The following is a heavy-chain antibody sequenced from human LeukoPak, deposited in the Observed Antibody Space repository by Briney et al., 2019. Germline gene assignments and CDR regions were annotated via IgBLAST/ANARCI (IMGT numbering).Heavy chain of an antibody. CDR3: ARENPYSSSSGSFDY. D-gene: IGHD6-6*01. V-gene: IGHV3-11*04. Sequence: GGSLRLSCAASGFTFSDYYMSWIRQAPGKGLEWVSYISSSGSTIYYADSVKGRFTISRDNAKNSLYLQMNSLRAEDTAGYYCARENPYSSSSGSFDYWGQGTLVTVSS. CDR2: ISSSGSTI. J-gene: IGHJ4*02. CDR1: GFTFSDYY.